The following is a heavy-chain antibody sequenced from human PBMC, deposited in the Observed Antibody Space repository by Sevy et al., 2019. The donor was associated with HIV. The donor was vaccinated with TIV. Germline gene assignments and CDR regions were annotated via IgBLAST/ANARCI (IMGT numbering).Heavy chain of an antibody. J-gene: IGHJ6*02. Sequence: ASVKVSCAAFGYTFTTHDINWVRQAPGQGLEWMGWMSPNTGATGFAQKFQGRVTLTRNKSITTAYMELSSLTYEDTAIYYCARGGNGDFWSYEYYYYGMDVWGQGTTVTVSS. CDR3: ARGGNGDFWSYEYYYYGMDV. D-gene: IGHD3-3*01. CDR1: GYTFTTHD. V-gene: IGHV1-8*01. CDR2: MSPNTGAT.